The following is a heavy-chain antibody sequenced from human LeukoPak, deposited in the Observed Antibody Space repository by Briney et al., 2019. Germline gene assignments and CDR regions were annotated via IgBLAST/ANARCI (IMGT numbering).Heavy chain of an antibody. D-gene: IGHD1-1*01. J-gene: IGHJ4*02. CDR3: AKERATRQDQPNYFDY. V-gene: IGHV3-23*01. CDR1: GFSFGSFA. CDR2: IIGSGGTT. Sequence: GGSLRLSCAASGFSFGSFAMSWVRQAPGKGLEWVSGIIGSGGTTFYADSVKGRFTISRDNSKNTLYLQMNSLRAEDTAVYYCAKERATRQDQPNYFDYWGQGTLVTVSS.